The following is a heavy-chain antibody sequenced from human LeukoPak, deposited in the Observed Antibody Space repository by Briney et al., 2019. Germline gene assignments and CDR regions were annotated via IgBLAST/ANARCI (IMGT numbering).Heavy chain of an antibody. V-gene: IGHV3-21*04. J-gene: IGHJ3*02. CDR2: ISSSSSYI. CDR3: ASGTYSSSWYNDDAFDI. Sequence: PGGSLRLSCAASGFTFSSYSMNWVRQAPGKGLEWVSSISSSSSYIYYADSVKGRFTISRDNAKNSLYLQMNSLRAEDTAMYYCASGTYSSSWYNDDAFDIWGQGTMVTVSS. D-gene: IGHD6-13*01. CDR1: GFTFSSYS.